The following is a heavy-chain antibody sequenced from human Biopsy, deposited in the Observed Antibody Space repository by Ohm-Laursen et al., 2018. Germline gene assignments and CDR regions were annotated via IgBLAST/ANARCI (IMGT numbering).Heavy chain of an antibody. J-gene: IGHJ5*02. V-gene: IGHV1-2*02. CDR1: GYTFTDYY. CDR3: ARERDP. Sequence: ASVKVSCKASGYTFTDYYVHWVRQAPGHGLEWMGWIDTINGGARYAQKFQGRVTMTRDTSISTAYMELSRLTSDDTAVYYCARERDPWGQGTLVTVSA. CDR2: IDTINGGA.